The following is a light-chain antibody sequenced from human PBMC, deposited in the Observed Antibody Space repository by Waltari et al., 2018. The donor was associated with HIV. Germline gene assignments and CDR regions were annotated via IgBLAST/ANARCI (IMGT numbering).Light chain of an antibody. J-gene: IGLJ3*02. CDR2: NDD. CDR3: AAWDDWLRGWV. Sequence: VLTQPPSASGPPGQRVTISCSGSSSNIGRTTVNWYMQIPGVAPKLLIRNDDERPSGVPGRFSGSKSGTSASLAISGLQTDDEADYYCAAWDDWLRGWVFGGGTKLTVL. V-gene: IGLV1-44*01. CDR1: SSNIGRTT.